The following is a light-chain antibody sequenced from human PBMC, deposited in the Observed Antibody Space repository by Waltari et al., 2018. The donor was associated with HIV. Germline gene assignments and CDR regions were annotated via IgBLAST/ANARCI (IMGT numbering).Light chain of an antibody. V-gene: IGLV6-57*01. Sequence: FMLTQPHSVSASPGNNVIISCTRNRGRGSIINHFVHWYQQRPGSSTSANIYDTNKMRPGVPDRFSGSIDISSNSAFLTISGLQSEDEADYYCQSFDDIYLSWVFGGGTKLTVL. CDR3: QSFDDIYLSWV. CDR1: RGSIINHF. CDR2: DTN. J-gene: IGLJ3*02.